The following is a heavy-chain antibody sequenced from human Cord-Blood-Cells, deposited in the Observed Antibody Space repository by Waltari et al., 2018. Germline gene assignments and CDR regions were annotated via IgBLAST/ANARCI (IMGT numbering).Heavy chain of an antibody. CDR3: ARGGLGYSSGWNGAYFDY. V-gene: IGHV3-48*03. Sequence: EVQLVESGGGLVQPGGSLRLSCAASGFTFSSYEMNWVRQAPGKGLEWVSYISSSGSTLSYADSVKGRFTISRDNAKNSLYLQMNSLRAEDTAVYYCARGGLGYSSGWNGAYFDYWGQGTLVTVSS. J-gene: IGHJ4*02. CDR1: GFTFSSYE. D-gene: IGHD6-19*01. CDR2: ISSSGSTL.